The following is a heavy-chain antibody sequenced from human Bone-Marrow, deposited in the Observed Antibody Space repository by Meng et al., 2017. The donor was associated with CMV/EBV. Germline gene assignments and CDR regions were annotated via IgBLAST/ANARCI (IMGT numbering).Heavy chain of an antibody. CDR3: AIGPKYYFDY. Sequence: ESLKISWVVSGFTFSRDWMSWVRQAPGKGLEWIGYIYYSGSTNYNPSLKSRVTISVDTSKNQFSLKLSSVTAADTAVYYCAIGPKYYFDYWGQGTLVTVSS. V-gene: IGHV4-59*01. CDR2: IYYSGST. J-gene: IGHJ4*02. CDR1: GFTFSRDW.